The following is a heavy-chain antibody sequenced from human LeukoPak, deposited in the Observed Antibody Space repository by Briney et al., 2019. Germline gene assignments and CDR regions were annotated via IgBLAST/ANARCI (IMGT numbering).Heavy chain of an antibody. J-gene: IGHJ4*02. CDR2: ISSSSSYI. CDR3: ARDGITIVRGVTSHFFS. CDR1: GFTFSSCS. V-gene: IGHV3-21*01. D-gene: IGHD3-10*01. Sequence: GGSLRLSCAASGFTFSSCSMNWVRQAPGKGLEWVSSISSSSSYIYYADSVKGRFTISRDNAKNSLYLQMNSLRAEDTAVYYCARDGITIVRGVTSHFFSCGQGTLVTVSS.